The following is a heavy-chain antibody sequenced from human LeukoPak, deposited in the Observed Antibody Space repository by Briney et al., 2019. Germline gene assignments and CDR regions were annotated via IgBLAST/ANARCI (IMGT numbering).Heavy chain of an antibody. D-gene: IGHD4-17*01. Sequence: PSETLSLTCTVSGGSISSSNNYWAWTRQPPGKGLEWIGAIYYSGKTYYDPSLKSRVIISVDMSKNQFSLKLSSVTAADTAVYYCARRGDYGDPVNYWGQGTLVTVSS. V-gene: IGHV4-39*01. CDR2: IYYSGKT. CDR1: GGSISSSNNY. J-gene: IGHJ4*02. CDR3: ARRGDYGDPVNY.